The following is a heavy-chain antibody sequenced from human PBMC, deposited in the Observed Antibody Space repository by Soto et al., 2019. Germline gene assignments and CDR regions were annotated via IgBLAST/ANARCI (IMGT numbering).Heavy chain of an antibody. V-gene: IGHV1-69*02. D-gene: IGHD2-21*02. CDR2: IIPVLGVT. Sequence: QVQLVQSGAELKKPGSSVKVSCQASGSTFSSYTVSWVRQVPGQGLEWMGRIIPVLGVTNYAPNFKGRVTITADKSKTTVAMELTSLRSGDTAVYYCARRRYCGADCYSKYYYGMDVWGQGTTVTVSS. CDR1: GSTFSSYT. CDR3: ARRRYCGADCYSKYYYGMDV. J-gene: IGHJ6*02.